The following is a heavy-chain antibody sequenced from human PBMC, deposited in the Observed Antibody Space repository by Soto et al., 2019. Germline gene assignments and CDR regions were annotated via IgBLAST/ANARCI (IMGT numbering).Heavy chain of an antibody. J-gene: IGHJ4*02. V-gene: IGHV3-30-3*01. Sequence: QVHLVESGGGVVQPGRSLRLSCVASGFNFKAYGMHWVRQAPGKGLEWVAVISTDGTNQHHADSVKGRFTISRDHFKNTLYLQKNILRPEDTAVYFVAVGGEDLSLAPFDYWSQGTLVTVSS. CDR3: AVGGEDLSLAPFDY. D-gene: IGHD3-16*02. CDR1: GFNFKAYG. CDR2: ISTDGTNQ.